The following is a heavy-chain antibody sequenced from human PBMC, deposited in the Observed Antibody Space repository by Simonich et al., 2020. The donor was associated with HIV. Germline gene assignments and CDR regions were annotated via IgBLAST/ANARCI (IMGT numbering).Heavy chain of an antibody. CDR3: ARRHPTTVTTPYFDY. CDR1: GGSLSGYY. V-gene: IGHV4-34*01. CDR2: INHSGSN. Sequence: QVQLQQWGAGLLKPSETLSLTCAVYGGSLSGYYWSWILQPPGKGLEWIGEINHSGSNNYNPSLKSRVTISVDTSKNQFSLKLSSVTAADTAVYYCARRHPTTVTTPYFDYWGQGTLVTVSS. J-gene: IGHJ4*02. D-gene: IGHD4-17*01.